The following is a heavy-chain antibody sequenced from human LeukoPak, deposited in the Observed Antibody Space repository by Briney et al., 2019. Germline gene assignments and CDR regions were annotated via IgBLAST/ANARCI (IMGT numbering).Heavy chain of an antibody. CDR2: INPNSGGT. D-gene: IGHD6-13*01. J-gene: IGHJ1*01. Sequence: ASVKVSCKAFGYTFTGYCMHWVRQAPGQGLEWMGWINPNSGGTNYAQKFQGWVTMTRDTSISTAYMELSRLRSDDTAVYYCARARYSSSVFQHWGQGTLVTVSS. V-gene: IGHV1-2*04. CDR1: GYTFTGYC. CDR3: ARARYSSSVFQH.